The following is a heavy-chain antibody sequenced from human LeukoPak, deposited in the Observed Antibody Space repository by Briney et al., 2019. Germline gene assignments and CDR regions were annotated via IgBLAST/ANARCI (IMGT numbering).Heavy chain of an antibody. CDR3: AGMNYRGDY. CDR2: INHSGST. V-gene: IGHV4-34*01. Sequence: SETLSLTXAVYGGSFSGYYWSWICQAPGKGLEWIGEINHSGSTNYNPSLKSRVTISVDTSKNQFSLKLSSVTAADTAVYYCAGMNYRGDYWGQGTLVTVSS. J-gene: IGHJ4*02. D-gene: IGHD1-7*01. CDR1: GGSFSGYY.